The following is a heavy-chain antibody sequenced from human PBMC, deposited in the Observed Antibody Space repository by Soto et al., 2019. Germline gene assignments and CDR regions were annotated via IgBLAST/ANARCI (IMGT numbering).Heavy chain of an antibody. J-gene: IGHJ6*02. CDR3: AKHYYDSSGYYGLRGYYYYYGMDV. D-gene: IGHD3-22*01. Sequence: QVQLVESGGGVVQPGRSLRLSCAASGFTFSSYGMHWVRQAPGKGLEWVAVISYDGSNKYYADSVKGRFTISRDNSKNTLYLQMNSLRAEDTAVYYCAKHYYDSSGYYGLRGYYYYYGMDVWGQGTTVTVSS. CDR2: ISYDGSNK. V-gene: IGHV3-30*18. CDR1: GFTFSSYG.